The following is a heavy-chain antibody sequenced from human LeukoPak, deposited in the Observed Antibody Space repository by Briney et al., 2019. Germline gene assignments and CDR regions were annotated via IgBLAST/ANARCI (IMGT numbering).Heavy chain of an antibody. J-gene: IGHJ6*02. CDR3: ARVGFWSGYPGGRGMDV. CDR1: GYTVTSYY. CDR2: INPSGGST. V-gene: IGHV1-46*01. Sequence: ASVKVSCKASGYTVTSYYMHWVRQAPGQGLEWMGIINPSGGSTSYAQKFQGRVTMTRDTSTSTVYMELSSLRSEDTAVYYCARVGFWSGYPGGRGMDVWGQGTTVTVSS. D-gene: IGHD3-3*01.